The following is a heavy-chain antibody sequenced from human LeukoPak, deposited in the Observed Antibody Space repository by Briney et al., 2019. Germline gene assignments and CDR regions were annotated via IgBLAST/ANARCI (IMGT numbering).Heavy chain of an antibody. CDR1: GYTFTGYY. CDR3: ARAFGYGAAAGTFGY. V-gene: IGHV1-2*02. D-gene: IGHD6-13*01. J-gene: IGHJ4*02. Sequence: ASVKVSCKASGYTFTGYYMYWVRQAPGQGLEWMGWINPNSGGTNYAQKFQGRATMTRDTSISTAYMELSRLRSDDTAVYYCARAFGYGAAAGTFGYWGQGTLVTVSS. CDR2: INPNSGGT.